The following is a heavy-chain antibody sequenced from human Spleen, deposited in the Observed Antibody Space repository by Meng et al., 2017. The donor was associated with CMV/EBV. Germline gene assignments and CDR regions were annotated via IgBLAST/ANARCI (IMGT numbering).Heavy chain of an antibody. D-gene: IGHD3-3*01. J-gene: IGHJ4*02. CDR2: INHSGST. Sequence: SETLSLTCAVYGGSFSGYYWSWIRQPPGKGLEWIGEINHSGSTNYNPSLKSRVTISVDTSKNQFSLKLSSVTAADTAVYYCARGGQKSRVSGVAVYYFDYWGQGTPVTVSS. CDR3: ARGGQKSRVSGVAVYYFDY. V-gene: IGHV4-34*01. CDR1: GGSFSGYY.